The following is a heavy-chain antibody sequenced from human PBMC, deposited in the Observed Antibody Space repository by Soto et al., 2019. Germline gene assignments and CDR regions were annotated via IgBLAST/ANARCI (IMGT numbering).Heavy chain of an antibody. V-gene: IGHV3-30*18. CDR2: ISYDGSNK. CDR3: AKGLEPSGFGAFDI. Sequence: GGSLRLSCAASGFTFSSYGMHWVRQAPGKGLEWVAVISYDGSNKYYADSVKGRFTISRDNSKNTLYLQMNSLRAEDTAVYYCAKGLEPSGFGAFDIWGQGTMVTVSS. D-gene: IGHD1-1*01. CDR1: GFTFSSYG. J-gene: IGHJ3*02.